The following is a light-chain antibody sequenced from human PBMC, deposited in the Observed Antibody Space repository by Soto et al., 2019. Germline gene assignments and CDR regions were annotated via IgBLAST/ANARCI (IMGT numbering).Light chain of an antibody. V-gene: IGKV3-15*01. CDR2: GAS. CDR1: QSVSSN. Sequence: EIVLTQSPATLSVSPGERDTLSCRASQSVSSNLAWYQQKPCQAPRLLIYGASTRATGIPARFSGSGSGTEFTLTISSLQSEDFAVYYCQQYNNWPPATFGGGTKVDIK. CDR3: QQYNNWPPAT. J-gene: IGKJ4*01.